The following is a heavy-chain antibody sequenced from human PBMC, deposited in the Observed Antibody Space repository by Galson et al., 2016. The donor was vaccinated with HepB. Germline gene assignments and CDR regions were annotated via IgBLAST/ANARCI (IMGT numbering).Heavy chain of an antibody. CDR3: ARLRGVPAAHNWFDP. Sequence: SLRLSCAASGFTVSSNYMSWVRQAPGKGLEWVSIIYSGGSTYYADSVKGRLTISRDNSKNTLFLQMNSLRAEDTAVYYCARLRGVPAAHNWFDPWGQGTLVTVSS. V-gene: IGHV3-53*01. CDR1: GFTVSSNY. J-gene: IGHJ5*02. CDR2: IYSGGST. D-gene: IGHD2-2*01.